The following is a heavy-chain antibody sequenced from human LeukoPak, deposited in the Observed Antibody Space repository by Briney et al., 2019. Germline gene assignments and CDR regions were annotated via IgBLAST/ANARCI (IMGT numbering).Heavy chain of an antibody. CDR3: AKEGYGSGSYLEY. CDR1: GFTFDDYA. D-gene: IGHD3-10*01. Sequence: GGSLRLSCAASGFTFDDYAMHWVRQAPGKGLEWGSGISWNSGSIGYADSVKGRFTISRDNAKNSLYLQMNSLRAEDMALYYCAKEGYGSGSYLEYWGQGTLVTVSS. J-gene: IGHJ4*02. CDR2: ISWNSGSI. V-gene: IGHV3-9*03.